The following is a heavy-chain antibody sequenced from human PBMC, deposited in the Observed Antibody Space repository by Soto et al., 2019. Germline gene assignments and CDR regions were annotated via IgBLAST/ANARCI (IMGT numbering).Heavy chain of an antibody. Sequence: GESLNISCQTSGYKFTSYWITWVRQMPGKGLEWVAFINPADSDMRYSPSFQGHVTLSADMSTITVYLNWCSLKASDTATYFFARQTSCFGELSHDHWVHGTPLPVTS. CDR3: ARQTSCFGELSHDH. CDR1: GYKFTSYW. V-gene: IGHV5-51*01. D-gene: IGHD3-10*01. CDR2: INPADSDM. J-gene: IGHJ4*01.